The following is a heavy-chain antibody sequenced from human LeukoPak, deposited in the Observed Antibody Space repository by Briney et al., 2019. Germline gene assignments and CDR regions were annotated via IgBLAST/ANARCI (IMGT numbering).Heavy chain of an antibody. V-gene: IGHV4-34*01. Sequence: SETLSLTCAVYGGSFSGYYWSWIRQPPGKGLEWIGSIYYSGSTYYNPSLKSRVTISVDTSKNQFSLKLSSVTAADTAVYYCARRRSSWYGNEYFQHWGQGTLVTVSS. CDR2: IYYSGST. D-gene: IGHD6-13*01. CDR3: ARRRSSWYGNEYFQH. CDR1: GGSFSGYY. J-gene: IGHJ1*01.